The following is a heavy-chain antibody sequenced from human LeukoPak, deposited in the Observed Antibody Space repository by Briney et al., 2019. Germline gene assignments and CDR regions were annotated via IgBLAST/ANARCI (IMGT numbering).Heavy chain of an antibody. V-gene: IGHV4-4*02. Sequence: PSGTLSLTCGVSGGSISSNNWWSWVRQPPGKGLEWIGNIFYSGSTYYSPSLKSRVTISLDTSRNQFSLKLTSVTAADTAVYYCAKSNGYGLVDIWGQGTMVTVSS. D-gene: IGHD3-10*01. J-gene: IGHJ3*02. CDR2: IFYSGST. CDR1: GGSISSNNW. CDR3: AKSNGYGLVDI.